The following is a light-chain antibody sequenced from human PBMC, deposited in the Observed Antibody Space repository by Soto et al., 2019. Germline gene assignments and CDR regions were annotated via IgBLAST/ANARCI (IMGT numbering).Light chain of an antibody. J-gene: IGKJ2*02. CDR1: QSVSSSY. CDR2: GAS. Sequence: EIVLTQYPGTLSLSPGERATLSCRASQSVSSSYLAWYQQKPGQAPSLLIYGASSRATGIPDRFSGSGSGTDFTLTISRMEPEEFAVYYCQQYGSSRTFGQETKLEIK. CDR3: QQYGSSRT. V-gene: IGKV3-20*01.